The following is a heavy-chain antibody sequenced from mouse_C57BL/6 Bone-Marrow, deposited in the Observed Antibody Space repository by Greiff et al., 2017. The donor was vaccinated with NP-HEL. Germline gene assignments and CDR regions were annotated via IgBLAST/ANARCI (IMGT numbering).Heavy chain of an antibody. V-gene: IGHV7-1*01. J-gene: IGHJ1*03. CDR1: GFTFSDFY. CDR2: SRNKANDYTT. CDR3: ARESPYDPYWYFDG. D-gene: IGHD2-3*01. Sequence: EVQRVESGGGLVQSGRSLRLSCATSGFTFSDFYMEWVRQAPGKGLEWIAASRNKANDYTTEYSASVKGRFIVSRDTSQSILYLQMNALRAEDTAIYDCARESPYDPYWYFDGWGTGTTVTVAS.